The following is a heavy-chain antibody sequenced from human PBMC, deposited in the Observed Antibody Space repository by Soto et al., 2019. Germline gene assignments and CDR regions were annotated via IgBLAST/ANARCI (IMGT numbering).Heavy chain of an antibody. D-gene: IGHD3-16*02. V-gene: IGHV1-3*01. CDR3: TRSAISPYGGLIGPFDY. CDR1: GYTFTAYA. Sequence: QVQFAHPGAERRKPGASVKVSCEATGYTFTAYAMHWVRQPPGQRLEWMGWINPPNGNTKYSQKFQGRLTITSDTSANTVYMELNSLTSEDTAMYYCTRSAISPYGGLIGPFDYWGQGNLVTVSS. CDR2: INPPNGNT. J-gene: IGHJ4*02.